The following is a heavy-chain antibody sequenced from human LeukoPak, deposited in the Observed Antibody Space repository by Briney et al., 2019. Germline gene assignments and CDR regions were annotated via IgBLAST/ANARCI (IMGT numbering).Heavy chain of an antibody. D-gene: IGHD3-10*01. CDR3: ARDSTYYYDSGSSGPHYFDN. CDR1: GITLSSYA. V-gene: IGHV3-30*01. CDR2: ISSGGTDE. Sequence: GRSLRLSCAASGITLSSYAMHWVRQAPGKGLEWVSLISSGGTDEYYADSVKGRFTISRDNSRNTLYLQLNSLRGEDTAVYYCARDSTYYYDSGSSGPHYFDNWGQGTLVTVSS. J-gene: IGHJ4*02.